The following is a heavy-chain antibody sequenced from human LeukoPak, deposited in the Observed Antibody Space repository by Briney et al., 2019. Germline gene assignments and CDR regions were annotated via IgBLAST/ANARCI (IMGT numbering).Heavy chain of an antibody. D-gene: IGHD3-22*01. CDR3: ATGEGGSYYDSRGYYSDI. J-gene: IGHJ3*02. CDR2: ISSSGTSI. CDR1: GFTFSSYE. Sequence: AGGSLRLSCAASGFTFSSYEMNCVRQAPGKGLEWVSYISSSGTSIYYADSVKGRFTISRDNAKNSLYLQMNSLRAEDTAVYYCATGEGGSYYDSRGYYSDIWGQGTMVTVSS. V-gene: IGHV3-48*03.